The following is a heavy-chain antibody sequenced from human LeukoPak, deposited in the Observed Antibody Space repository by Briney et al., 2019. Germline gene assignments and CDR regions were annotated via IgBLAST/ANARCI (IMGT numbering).Heavy chain of an antibody. D-gene: IGHD5-18*01. J-gene: IGHJ4*02. CDR1: GFTFSSYA. Sequence: PGRSPRLSCAASGFTFSSYAMHWVRQAPGKGLEWVAVISYDGSNKYYADSVKGRFTISRDNSKNTLYLQMNSLRAEDTAVYYCARDHRTRYSYTTYYFDYWGQGTLVTVSS. CDR3: ARDHRTRYSYTTYYFDY. V-gene: IGHV3-30-3*01. CDR2: ISYDGSNK.